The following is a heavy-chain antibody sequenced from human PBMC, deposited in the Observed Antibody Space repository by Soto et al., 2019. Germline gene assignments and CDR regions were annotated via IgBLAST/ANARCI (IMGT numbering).Heavy chain of an antibody. V-gene: IGHV2-5*02. Sequence: QITLKESGPTLLKPTETLTLTCSFSGFSLTGSPVGVGWIRQPPGKALECLALIYWDDDKRYSPSLRSRLAGTTDTPKNWLVLTSPTVDPLEPAIYYCAPGGGGGDWNDGDFDFWGQGALVTVSS. J-gene: IGHJ4*02. CDR2: IYWDDDK. CDR3: APGGGGGDWNDGDFDF. CDR1: GFSLTGSPVG. D-gene: IGHD1-1*01.